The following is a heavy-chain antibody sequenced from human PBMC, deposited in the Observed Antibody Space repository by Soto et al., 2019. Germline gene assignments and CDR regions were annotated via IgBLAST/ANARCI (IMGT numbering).Heavy chain of an antibody. J-gene: IGHJ5*02. D-gene: IGHD6-13*01. CDR2: INHSGST. V-gene: IGHV4-34*01. Sequence: SETLSLTCAVYGGSFSGYYWSWIRQPPGKGLEWIGEINHSGSTDYNPSLKSRVTISVDTSKNQFSLKLSSVTAADTAVYYCARGRSYSSSWFFSKRSGFNWFDPWGQGTLVTVSS. CDR3: ARGRSYSSSWFFSKRSGFNWFDP. CDR1: GGSFSGYY.